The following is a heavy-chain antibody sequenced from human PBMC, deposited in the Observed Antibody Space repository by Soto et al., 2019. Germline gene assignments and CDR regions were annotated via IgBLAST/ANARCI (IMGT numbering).Heavy chain of an antibody. CDR1: GYTFTSYG. J-gene: IGHJ4*02. V-gene: IGHV1-18*01. CDR3: ARNGLTIFSHIDY. CDR2: ISAYNGNT. Sequence: ASVKVSCKASGYTFTSYGISWVRQAPGQGLEWMGWISAYNGNTNYAQKFQGRVTITADKSTSTAYMELSSLRSEDTAVYYCARNGLTIFSHIDYWGQGTLVTVSS. D-gene: IGHD3-9*01.